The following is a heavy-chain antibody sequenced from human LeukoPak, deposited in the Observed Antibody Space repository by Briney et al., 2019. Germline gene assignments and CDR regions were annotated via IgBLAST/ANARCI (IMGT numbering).Heavy chain of an antibody. D-gene: IGHD6-19*01. CDR1: GFTFSDYS. CDR2: MTGIGVST. V-gene: IGHV3-23*01. J-gene: IGHJ4*02. Sequence: GGSLRLSCAASGFTFSDYSMSWVRQAPGKGLEWVSSMTGIGVSTYYADSVKGRFTISRDNSKNTLYLQMHSLRAEDTAVYYCAKVRAGHYFDYWGQGTLVTVSS. CDR3: AKVRAGHYFDY.